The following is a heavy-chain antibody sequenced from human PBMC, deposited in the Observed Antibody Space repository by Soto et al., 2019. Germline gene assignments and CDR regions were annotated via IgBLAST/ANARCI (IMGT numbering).Heavy chain of an antibody. J-gene: IGHJ3*02. CDR3: VSQLLMVPHAFDI. V-gene: IGHV3-64D*09. CDR2: ISSNGGST. Sequence: GGSLRLSCSASGFTFSSYAMHWVRQAPGKGLEYVSAISSNGGSTYYADSVKGRFTISRDNSKNTLYLQMSSLRAEDTAVYSCVSQLLMVPHAFDIWGQGTMVTVSS. D-gene: IGHD6-13*01. CDR1: GFTFSSYA.